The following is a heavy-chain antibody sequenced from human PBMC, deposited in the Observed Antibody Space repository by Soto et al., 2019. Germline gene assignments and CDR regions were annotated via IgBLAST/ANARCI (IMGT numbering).Heavy chain of an antibody. Sequence: QVQLVQSGAEVKKPGASVKVSCKASGYSFSRYNINWVRLATGQGLERMGWMNPNSGNTGFAQKLQGRVTMTRDPSTTPAYMRRSSLSPADTAVDYCARGRESRSVQIAYWGKGPLVTV. CDR3: ARGRESRSVQIAY. CDR2: MNPNSGNT. J-gene: IGHJ4*02. V-gene: IGHV1-8*01. CDR1: GYSFSRYN. D-gene: IGHD3-10*01.